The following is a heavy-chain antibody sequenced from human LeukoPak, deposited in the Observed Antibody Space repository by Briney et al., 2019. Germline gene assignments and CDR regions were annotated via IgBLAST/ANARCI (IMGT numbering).Heavy chain of an antibody. Sequence: ASVKVSCKASGYTFTGYYMHWVRQAPGQGLEWMGWINPNSGSTNYAQKFQRRVTMTRDTSISTAYMELSRLRSDDTAVYYCARGLRFLEWLSYGKYYFDYWGQGTLVTVSS. V-gene: IGHV1-2*02. J-gene: IGHJ4*02. D-gene: IGHD3-3*01. CDR2: INPNSGST. CDR3: ARGLRFLEWLSYGKYYFDY. CDR1: GYTFTGYY.